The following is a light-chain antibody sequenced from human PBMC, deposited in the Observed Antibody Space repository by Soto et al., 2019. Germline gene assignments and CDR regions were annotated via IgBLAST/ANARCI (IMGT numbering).Light chain of an antibody. J-gene: IGKJ4*01. V-gene: IGKV2-28*01. CDR2: LGS. CDR1: QNLLHSNGYNY. Sequence: DIVMTQSPLSLPVTPGEPASISCRSSQNLLHSNGYNYLDWYLQKPGQSPQLLIFLGSNRASGVPDRFSGSGSATDFTLKISRVEAEYVGVYYCMQSLQTPLTFRGGTKVE. CDR3: MQSLQTPLT.